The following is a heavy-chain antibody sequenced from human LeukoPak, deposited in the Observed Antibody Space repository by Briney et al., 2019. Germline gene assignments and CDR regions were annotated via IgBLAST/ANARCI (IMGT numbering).Heavy chain of an antibody. J-gene: IGHJ3*02. V-gene: IGHV3-23*01. CDR1: GFTFSGYA. CDR2: ISGSGGST. D-gene: IGHD5-12*01. CDR3: AKDGYSSDAFDI. Sequence: GGSLRLSCAASGFTFSGYAMSWVRQAPGKGLEWVSAISGSGGSTYYADSVKGRFTISRDNSKNTLYLQMNSLRAEDTAVYYCAKDGYSSDAFDIWGQGTMVTVSS.